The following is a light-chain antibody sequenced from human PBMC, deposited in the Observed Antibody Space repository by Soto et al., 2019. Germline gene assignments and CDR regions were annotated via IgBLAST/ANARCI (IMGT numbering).Light chain of an antibody. CDR3: QQYNNWPRT. V-gene: IGKV3D-15*01. Sequence: EVVLTQSPATLSVSPGEGVTLSCRASQSVGSNLAWFQQKPGQAPRILIYDVSKRATGIPARFSGSGSGTDCTLTISSLEPEDVAVYYCQQYNNWPRTFGQGTKVDIK. CDR1: QSVGSN. J-gene: IGKJ1*01. CDR2: DVS.